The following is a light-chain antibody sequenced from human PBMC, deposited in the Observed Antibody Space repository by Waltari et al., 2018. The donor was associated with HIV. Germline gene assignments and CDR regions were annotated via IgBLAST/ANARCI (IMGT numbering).Light chain of an antibody. Sequence: QSALTQPPSASGSLGQSLTLSCTGSSSDIGAYDSVSWFQQHPRSAPKLLLYEVTRRPSTVSDRFSGSRSGSTAFLTVAGLQPDDEATYFCSSYGDSLRVLFGGGTNVTVL. J-gene: IGLJ3*02. CDR3: SSYGDSLRVL. V-gene: IGLV2-8*01. CDR1: SSDIGAYDS. CDR2: EVT.